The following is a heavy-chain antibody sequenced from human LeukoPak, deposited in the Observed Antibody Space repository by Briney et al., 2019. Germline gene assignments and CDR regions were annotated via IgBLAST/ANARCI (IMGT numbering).Heavy chain of an antibody. Sequence: GGSLRLSCAASEFTFSSYSMNWVRQAPGKGLEWVSSISSSSSYIYYADSVKGRFTISRDNAKNSLYLQMNSLRAEDTAVYYCARGGYDFWSGYYKGDYWGQGTLVTVSS. CDR2: ISSSSSYI. D-gene: IGHD3-3*01. CDR3: ARGGYDFWSGYYKGDY. V-gene: IGHV3-21*01. J-gene: IGHJ4*02. CDR1: EFTFSSYS.